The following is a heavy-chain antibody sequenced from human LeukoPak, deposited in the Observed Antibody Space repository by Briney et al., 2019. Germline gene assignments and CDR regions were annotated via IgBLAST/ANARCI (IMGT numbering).Heavy chain of an antibody. CDR2: INHSGST. CDR3: ARRFYSSGLGY. J-gene: IGHJ4*02. V-gene: IGHV4-34*01. CDR1: GGSFSGYY. Sequence: SETLSLTCAVYGGSFSGYYWSWIRQPPGKGLEWIGEINHSGSTNYNPSLKSRVTISVDTSKNQFSLKLSSVTAADTAVYYCARRFYSSGLGYWGQGTLVTVSS. D-gene: IGHD6-19*01.